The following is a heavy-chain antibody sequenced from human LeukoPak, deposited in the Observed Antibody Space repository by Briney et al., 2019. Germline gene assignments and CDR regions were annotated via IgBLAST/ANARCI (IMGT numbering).Heavy chain of an antibody. Sequence: ASVKVSCKASGYTFTGYYMHWVRQAPGQGLEWMGRIIPIFHRTNYAQKFQGRLTITTDESTRTAYMELSSLRSEDTAVYYCARDRGVVVVAAILFDYWGQGTLVTVSS. J-gene: IGHJ4*02. V-gene: IGHV1-69*05. CDR1: GYTFTGYY. D-gene: IGHD2-15*01. CDR3: ARDRGVVVVAAILFDY. CDR2: IIPIFHRT.